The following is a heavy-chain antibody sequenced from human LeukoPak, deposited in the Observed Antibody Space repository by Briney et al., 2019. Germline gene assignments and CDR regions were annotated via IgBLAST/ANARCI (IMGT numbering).Heavy chain of an antibody. CDR2: IYYSGST. D-gene: IGHD3-10*01. V-gene: IGHV4-59*01. Sequence: SETLSLTCTVSGGSISSYYWSWIRQPPGKGLEWIGYIYYSGSTNYNPSLKSRVTISVETSKNQFSLKLSSVTAADTAVYYCARAWGHYYGSGSWTHYYYGMDVWGQGTTVTVSS. CDR3: ARAWGHYYGSGSWTHYYYGMDV. J-gene: IGHJ6*02. CDR1: GGSISSYY.